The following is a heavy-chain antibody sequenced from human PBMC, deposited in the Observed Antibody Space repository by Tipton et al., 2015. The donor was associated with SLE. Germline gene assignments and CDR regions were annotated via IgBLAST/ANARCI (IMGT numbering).Heavy chain of an antibody. CDR2: IYHSGST. J-gene: IGHJ4*02. CDR3: ARHDYDDNGYYMHYFDY. CDR1: GGSISSSNW. Sequence: TLSLTCAVSGGSISSSNWWSWVRQPPGKGLEWIGEIYHSGSTYYNPSLKSRVSMSIDTSKNQVFLRLSSVTAADTAVYYCARHDYDDNGYYMHYFDYWGQGTLVTVPS. D-gene: IGHD3-22*01. V-gene: IGHV4-4*02.